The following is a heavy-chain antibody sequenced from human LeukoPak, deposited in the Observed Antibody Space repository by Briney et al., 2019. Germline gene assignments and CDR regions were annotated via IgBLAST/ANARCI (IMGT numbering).Heavy chain of an antibody. D-gene: IGHD3-9*01. CDR3: AKDPAYYDILTGPPNV. CDR2: ISGSGGST. V-gene: IGHV3-23*01. J-gene: IGHJ3*01. Sequence: PGGSLRLSCAASGFTFSSYAMSWVGQAPGKGLEWVSAISGSGGSTYYADSVKGRFTISRDNSKNTLYLQMNSLRAEDTAVYYCAKDPAYYDILTGPPNVWGQGTMVTVSS. CDR1: GFTFSSYA.